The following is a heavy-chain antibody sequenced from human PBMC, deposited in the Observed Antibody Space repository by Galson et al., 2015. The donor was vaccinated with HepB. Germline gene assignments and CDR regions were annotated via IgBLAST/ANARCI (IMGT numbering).Heavy chain of an antibody. CDR3: ARQLLVGGGLDV. J-gene: IGHJ6*02. CDR2: INSDGITT. Sequence: SLRLSCAASGFTFGSYWMHWVRQGPGKGLVWVSRINSDGITTSYADSLKGRFTVSRDNSKNTLFLQMNGLTSEDTAVYYCARQLLVGGGLDVWGQGTTVIVSS. CDR1: GFTFGSYW. V-gene: IGHV3-74*01. D-gene: IGHD6-13*01.